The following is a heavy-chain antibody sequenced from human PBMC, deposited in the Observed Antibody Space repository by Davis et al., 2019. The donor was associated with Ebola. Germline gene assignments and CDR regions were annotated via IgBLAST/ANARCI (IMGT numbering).Heavy chain of an antibody. CDR1: GFTFSSYG. V-gene: IGHV3-30*03. Sequence: GGSLRLSCAASGFTFSSYGMHWVRQAPGKGLEWVAVISYDGSNKYYADSEKGRFTISRDNSKNTLYLQMNSLRAEDTAVYYCATVLRYFDWLDYGMDVWGQGTTVTVSS. CDR2: ISYDGSNK. CDR3: ATVLRYFDWLDYGMDV. D-gene: IGHD3-9*01. J-gene: IGHJ6*02.